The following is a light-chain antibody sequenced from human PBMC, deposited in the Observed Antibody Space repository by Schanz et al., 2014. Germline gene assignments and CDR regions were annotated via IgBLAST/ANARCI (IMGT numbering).Light chain of an antibody. CDR3: QQYHNRYT. V-gene: IGKV3-15*01. Sequence: EIVMTQSPATLSVSPGESATISCRASQSVSSKLAWYQQKPGQVPMLLIYGASTRATGIPARFSGRGSGTEFTLTISSLQAEDFAVYYCQQYHNRYTFGQGTKLEIK. CDR2: GAS. J-gene: IGKJ2*01. CDR1: QSVSSK.